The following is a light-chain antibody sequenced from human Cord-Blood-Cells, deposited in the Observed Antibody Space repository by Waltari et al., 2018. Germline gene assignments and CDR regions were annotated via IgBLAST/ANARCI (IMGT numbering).Light chain of an antibody. CDR1: QGISNY. Sequence: DIKMTQTPSSLSASVGDRVTITCRARQGISNYLAWFQQKPEKAPKSLSYAAASCQSGVPSKFIGSGSGTDFTLTISSLRSEDLATYDCQQYNSYPRTFGQGTKLEIK. CDR2: AAA. V-gene: IGKV1-16*02. CDR3: QQYNSYPRT. J-gene: IGKJ1*01.